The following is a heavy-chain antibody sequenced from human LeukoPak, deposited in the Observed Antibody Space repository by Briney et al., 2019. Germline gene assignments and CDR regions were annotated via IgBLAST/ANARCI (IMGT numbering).Heavy chain of an antibody. CDR2: IIPIFGTA. V-gene: IGHV1-69*13. CDR1: GGTFSSYA. Sequence: ASVTVSCKASGGTFSSYAISWVRQAPGQGLEWMGGIIPIFGTANYAQKFQGRVTITADESTSTAYMELSSLRSEDTAVYYCARDRGYSSGWLSQNYFDYWGQGTLVTVSS. J-gene: IGHJ4*02. D-gene: IGHD6-19*01. CDR3: ARDRGYSSGWLSQNYFDY.